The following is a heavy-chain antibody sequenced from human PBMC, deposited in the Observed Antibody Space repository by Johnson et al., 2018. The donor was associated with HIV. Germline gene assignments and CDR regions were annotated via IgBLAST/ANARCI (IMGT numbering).Heavy chain of an antibody. Sequence: QVQLVESGGGVVQPGGSLRLSCADCGFTVRSYAMHGVRQAPGKGLECVGVISYDGSIKYYADSVKGRFTISRDNSKNTLYLQMNSQRAEDTAVYYCAKNQEVSREDAFDIWGQGTMVTVSS. V-gene: IGHV3-30*18. CDR3: AKNQEVSREDAFDI. D-gene: IGHD3-3*02. CDR1: GFTVRSYA. CDR2: ISYDGSIK. J-gene: IGHJ3*02.